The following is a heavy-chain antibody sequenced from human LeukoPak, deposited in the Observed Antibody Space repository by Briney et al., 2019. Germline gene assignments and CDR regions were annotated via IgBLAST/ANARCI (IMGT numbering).Heavy chain of an antibody. CDR1: GGSISGGY. Sequence: PSETLSLTCTVSGGSISGGYWSWIRQPPGRGLEWIGYVYTSRSTNYNPSLKSRVTISVDTSKSQFALKLSSVTAADTAVYYCAKSYFDYSTYYSYYFNLWGQGALVTVSS. CDR3: AKSYFDYSTYYSYYFNL. J-gene: IGHJ4*02. D-gene: IGHD4-11*01. V-gene: IGHV4-4*09. CDR2: VYTSRST.